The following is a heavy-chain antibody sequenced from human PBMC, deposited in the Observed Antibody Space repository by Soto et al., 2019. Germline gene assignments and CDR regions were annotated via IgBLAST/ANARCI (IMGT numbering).Heavy chain of an antibody. CDR1: GFTFSSYA. V-gene: IGHV3-30*18. J-gene: IGHJ4*02. CDR2: NSFEGSTK. Sequence: GGSLRLSCAASGFTFSSYAMSWVRQAPGKGLEWVALNSFEGSTKYYADSVEGRFTISRDNSKNTLYLQINSLRPEDTAIYYCAKPVWEKTMTLNHFVIWGLAALVTVSS. CDR3: AKPVWEKTMTLNHFVI. D-gene: IGHD1-26*01.